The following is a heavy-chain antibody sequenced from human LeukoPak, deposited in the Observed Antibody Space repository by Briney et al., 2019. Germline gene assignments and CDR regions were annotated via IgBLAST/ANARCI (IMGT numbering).Heavy chain of an antibody. CDR2: INPNSGGT. J-gene: IGHJ5*02. V-gene: IGHV1-2*02. CDR3: ARVWVRGVIPMNWFDP. Sequence: GASVKVSCKASGYTFTGYYMHWVRQAPGQGLEWMGWINPNSGGTNYAQKFQGRVTMTRDTSISTAYMELSRLRSDDTAVYYCARVWVRGVIPMNWFDPWGQGTLVTVSS. CDR1: GYTFTGYY. D-gene: IGHD3-10*01.